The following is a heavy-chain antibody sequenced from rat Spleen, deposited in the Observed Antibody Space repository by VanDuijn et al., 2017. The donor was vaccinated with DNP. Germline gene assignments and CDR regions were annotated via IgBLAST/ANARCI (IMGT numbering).Heavy chain of an antibody. V-gene: IGHV5-25*01. CDR3: ARGSSSMYLYFDF. Sequence: EVQLVESGGGLVQPGRXXKLSCAXXXFTXXNYXXXWVXXAPKKWLEWVAAISPSGSRTYYRDSVKGRFTISRDDAKSSLYLQMNSLKSEDTATYYCARGSSSMYLYFDFWGPGTMVTVSS. D-gene: IGHD1-2*01. CDR2: ISPSGSRT. J-gene: IGHJ1*01. CDR1: XFTXXNYX.